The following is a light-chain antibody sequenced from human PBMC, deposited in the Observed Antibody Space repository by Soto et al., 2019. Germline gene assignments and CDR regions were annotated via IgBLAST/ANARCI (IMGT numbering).Light chain of an antibody. CDR3: QQSDSNPRT. Sequence: DIEMTQSPSSLSASGGDRVIITCRASQTIRNFLNWYQQKPGKAPNLLLFGASSLQSGVPLRFSGSGSGAEFSLIITNLQPEDVATYYFQQSDSNPRTFGQGKKLA. CDR2: GAS. J-gene: IGKJ1*01. V-gene: IGKV1-39*01. CDR1: QTIRNF.